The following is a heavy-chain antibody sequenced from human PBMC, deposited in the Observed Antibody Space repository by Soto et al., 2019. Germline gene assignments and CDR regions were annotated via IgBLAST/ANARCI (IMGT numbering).Heavy chain of an antibody. CDR3: ARGRSGPAAYCTSINCRAFDI. CDR2: TSHSGIT. J-gene: IGHJ3*02. CDR1: GGFFYTHY. V-gene: IGHV4-34*02. Sequence: QVQLQQWGAGLLEPSETLSLSCAVYGGFFYTHYWSWIRQSPGKGLEWIGETSHSGITNVNPSLKSRVTISVDTSKNQFHLTLNSVTAADSAVYYCARGRSGPAAYCTSINCRAFDIWGQGTEVTVSS. D-gene: IGHD2-8*01.